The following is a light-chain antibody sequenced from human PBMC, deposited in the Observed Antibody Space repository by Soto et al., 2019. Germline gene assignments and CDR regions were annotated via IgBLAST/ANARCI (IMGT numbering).Light chain of an antibody. V-gene: IGLV2-14*01. CDR2: EVS. J-gene: IGLJ2*01. Sequence: QSARTQPASVSGSPGQSITISCSGTSSDVGGYNYVSWYQQHPGKAPKFMIFEVSNRPSGVSTRFSGSKSVNTASLTISGLQAEDEADYYCSSYTSSSTVLFRGGTKLTV. CDR1: SSDVGGYNY. CDR3: SSYTSSSTVL.